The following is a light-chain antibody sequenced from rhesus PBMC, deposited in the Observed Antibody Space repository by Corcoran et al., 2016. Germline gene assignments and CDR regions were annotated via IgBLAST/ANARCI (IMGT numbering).Light chain of an antibody. CDR3: LQYSSSPFT. Sequence: DIQMTQSPSSLSASVGDKVTITCRASQSIITWLDWYQQKPGKAPKLLIYKASSLQGGVPSRLSGSGSGTDFTLTISSLQPEDFATSYCLQYSSSPFTFGPGTKLEIK. J-gene: IGKJ3*01. CDR2: KAS. CDR1: QSIITW. V-gene: IGKV1-22*01.